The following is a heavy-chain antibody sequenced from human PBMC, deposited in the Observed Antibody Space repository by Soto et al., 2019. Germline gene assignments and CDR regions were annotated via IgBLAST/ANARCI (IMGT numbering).Heavy chain of an antibody. CDR3: ATGIIVVVPAYYYYYGMDV. V-gene: IGHV1-69*01. J-gene: IGHJ6*02. Sequence: QVQLVQSGAEVKKPGSSVKVSCKASGGTFSSYAISWVRQAPGQGLEWMGGIIPIFGTANYAQKFQGRVTITADESTSTAYMELSSLRSEDTAVYCCATGIIVVVPAYYYYYGMDVWGQGTTVTVSS. CDR2: IIPIFGTA. D-gene: IGHD2-2*01. CDR1: GGTFSSYA.